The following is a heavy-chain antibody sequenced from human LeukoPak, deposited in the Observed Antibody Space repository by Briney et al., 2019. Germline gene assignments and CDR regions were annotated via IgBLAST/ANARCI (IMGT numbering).Heavy chain of an antibody. CDR1: GGTFSSYA. J-gene: IGHJ4*02. CDR3: AVVVVTAILRLDY. D-gene: IGHD2-21*02. V-gene: IGHV1-69*05. Sequence: SVKVSCKASGGTFSSYAISWVRQAPGQGLEWMGRIIPIFGTANYAQKFQGRVTITTDESTSTAYMELSSLRSEDTAVYYCAVVVVTAILRLDYWGQGTLVTVSS. CDR2: IIPIFGTA.